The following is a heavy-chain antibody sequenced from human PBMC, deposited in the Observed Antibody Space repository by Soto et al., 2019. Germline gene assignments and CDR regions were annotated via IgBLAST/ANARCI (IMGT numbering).Heavy chain of an antibody. CDR3: ATLSTQFDR. CDR1: GFTFSDYY. J-gene: IGHJ5*02. CDR2: ISGRGNSI. Sequence: QVLLVESGGGLVKPGGYLRLSCAASGFTFSDYYMSWIRQAPGMGLEWGSYISGRGNSIYYADSVKGRFTISRDNAKNSLYLQMNSLRVEDTAVYYCATLSTQFDRWGQGNLVTVSS. D-gene: IGHD1-1*01. V-gene: IGHV3-11*01.